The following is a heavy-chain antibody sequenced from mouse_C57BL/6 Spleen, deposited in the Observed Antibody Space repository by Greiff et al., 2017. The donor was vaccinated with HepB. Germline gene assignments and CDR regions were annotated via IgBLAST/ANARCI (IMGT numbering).Heavy chain of an antibody. D-gene: IGHD1-1*01. CDR3: ARYDTTGWYFDV. CDR2: IDPSDSYT. V-gene: IGHV1-59*01. J-gene: IGHJ1*03. CDR1: GYTFTSYW. Sequence: VQLQQPGAELVRPGTSVKLSCKASGYTFTSYWMHWVKQRPGQGLEWIGVIDPSDSYTNYNQKFKGKATLTVETSSSTAYMQLSSLTAEDSAVYYCARYDTTGWYFDVWGTGTTVTVSS.